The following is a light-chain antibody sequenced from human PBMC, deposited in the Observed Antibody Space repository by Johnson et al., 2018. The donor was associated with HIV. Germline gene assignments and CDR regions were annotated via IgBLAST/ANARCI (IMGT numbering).Light chain of an antibody. CDR2: KND. CDR1: SSNIESHT. CDR3: AAWDDSLNGYYV. Sequence: QSVLTQPPSASGPPGQQVTISCSGSSSNIESHTVNWYQQLPGTAPKLLIYKNDQRPSGVPDRFSGSTSGPSASLVISGLKAEDQADYSCAAWDDSLNGYYVFGTGTTVSVL. V-gene: IGLV1-44*01. J-gene: IGLJ1*01.